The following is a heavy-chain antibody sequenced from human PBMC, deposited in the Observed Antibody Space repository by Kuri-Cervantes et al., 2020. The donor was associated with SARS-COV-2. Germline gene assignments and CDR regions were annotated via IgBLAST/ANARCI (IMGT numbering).Heavy chain of an antibody. J-gene: IGHJ3*02. CDR1: GLTFSSYW. CDR3: ALEGILTDAFDI. V-gene: IGHV3-30-3*01. Sequence: LSLTCAASGLTFSSYWMHWVRQAPGKGLEWVAVISYDGSNKYYADSVKGRFTISRDNSKNTLYLQMNSLRAEDTAVYYCALEGILTDAFDIWGQGTMVTVSS. CDR2: ISYDGSNK. D-gene: IGHD3-9*01.